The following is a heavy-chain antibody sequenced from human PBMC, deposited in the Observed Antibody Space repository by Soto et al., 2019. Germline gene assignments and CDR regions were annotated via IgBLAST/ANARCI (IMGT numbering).Heavy chain of an antibody. D-gene: IGHD3-3*01. CDR3: ANDFGSEYR. J-gene: IGHJ5*02. V-gene: IGHV3-48*03. CDR1: GFTFITYE. CDR2: ISGSSSMI. Sequence: EVQLVESGGGLVQPGGSLRLSCVASGFTFITYEMNWVRQAPGRGLEWISYISGSSSMIYYTDSVKGRFTISRDNAKNSLYLQMNSLRAEDTAVYYCANDFGSEYRWGQGTLVTVSS.